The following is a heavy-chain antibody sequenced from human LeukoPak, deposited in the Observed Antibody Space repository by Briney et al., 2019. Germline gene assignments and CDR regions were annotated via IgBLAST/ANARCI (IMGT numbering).Heavy chain of an antibody. D-gene: IGHD3-10*01. J-gene: IGHJ4*02. V-gene: IGHV4-59*01. CDR1: GGSISTYY. CDR3: ARVGSYCFEY. CDR2: IDYSGAT. Sequence: SETLSLTCTVSGGSISTYYWSWIRQPPGKGLEWIGYIDYSGATNYNPSLKSRVTMSVDTSKHQFSLKLSSVTAADTAVYYCARVGSYCFEYWGQGTLVTASS.